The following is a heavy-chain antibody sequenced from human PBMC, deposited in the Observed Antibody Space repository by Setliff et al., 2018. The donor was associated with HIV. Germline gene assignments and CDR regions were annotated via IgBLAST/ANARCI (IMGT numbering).Heavy chain of an antibody. V-gene: IGHV4-34*01. CDR3: ARRPISPFTLTTGMLDP. D-gene: IGHD4-17*01. CDR1: GGSLGGYY. CDR2: INDGGNT. J-gene: IGHJ5*02. Sequence: SETLSLTCAVSGGSLGGYYWTWIRQTPEKGLQWIGEINDGGNTNDSPSLKSRVSMSVDTSKNQFSLRLISVTAADTAVYYCARRPISPFTLTTGMLDPWGQGIRVTAPQ.